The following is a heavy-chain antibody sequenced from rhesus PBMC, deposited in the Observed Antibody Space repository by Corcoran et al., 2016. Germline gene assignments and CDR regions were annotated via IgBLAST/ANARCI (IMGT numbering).Heavy chain of an antibody. Sequence: QVQLQESGPGLVKPSETLSLTCAVSGASISYYWWSWIRQPPGKGLEWIGEINANGDSTYYNPSHKSRFTISKDASKNQLSLRLNSVTAADTAVYYCAKDGRGNYVNSWGQGVVVTVSS. CDR3: AKDGRGNYVNS. CDR1: GASISYYW. D-gene: IGHD1-44*01. CDR2: INANGDST. J-gene: IGHJ6*01. V-gene: IGHV4-80*01.